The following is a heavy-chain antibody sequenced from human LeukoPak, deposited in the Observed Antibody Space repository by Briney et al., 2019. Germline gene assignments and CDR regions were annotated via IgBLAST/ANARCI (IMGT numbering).Heavy chain of an antibody. V-gene: IGHV1-2*02. J-gene: IGHJ4*02. CDR2: INPNSGGT. CDR1: GYTFTGYY. Sequence: GASVKVSYKASGYTFTGYYMHWVRQAPGQGLEWMGWINPNSGGTNYAQKFQGRVTMTRDTSISTAYMELSRLRSDDTAVYYCARDRGIRDVVVVAATLTNWGQGTLVTVSS. CDR3: ARDRGIRDVVVVAATLTN. D-gene: IGHD2-15*01.